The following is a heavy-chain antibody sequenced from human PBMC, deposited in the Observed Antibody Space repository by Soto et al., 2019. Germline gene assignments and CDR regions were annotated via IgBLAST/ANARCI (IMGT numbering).Heavy chain of an antibody. J-gene: IGHJ4*02. CDR1: GGSISSSS. V-gene: IGHV4-59*01. CDR3: ARARFCTSTSCYPYFVF. Sequence: SETLSLTCTVSGGSISSSSWSWIRQPPGRGLEWIGYIYNNGRTDYNPSLKSRVTISVDTSKNHFSLKLSSVTPADTAVYYCARARFCTSTSCYPYFVFWGQGTLVTVSS. CDR2: IYNNGRT. D-gene: IGHD2-2*01.